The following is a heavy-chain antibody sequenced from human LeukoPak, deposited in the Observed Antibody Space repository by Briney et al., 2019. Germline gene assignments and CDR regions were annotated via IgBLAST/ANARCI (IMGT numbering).Heavy chain of an antibody. J-gene: IGHJ6*02. CDR2: IYPRDGST. Sequence: ASVKVSCKASGYSFTSNYIHWVRQAPGQGLEWMGLIYPRDGSTSYAQKFQGRVTMTRNTSISTAYMELSSLRSEDTAVYYCARDRIAARREIYYYYGMDVWGQGTTVTVSS. CDR3: ARDRIAARREIYYYYGMDV. D-gene: IGHD6-6*01. V-gene: IGHV1-46*01. CDR1: GYSFTSNY.